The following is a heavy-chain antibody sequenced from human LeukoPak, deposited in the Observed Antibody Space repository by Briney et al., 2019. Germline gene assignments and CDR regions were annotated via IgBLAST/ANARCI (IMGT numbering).Heavy chain of an antibody. CDR1: GGSISSSSYY. CDR2: IYYSGST. J-gene: IGHJ4*02. Sequence: SETLSLTCTVSGGSISSSSYYWGCIRQPPGKGLECIGSIYYSGSTYYNPSLKSRVTISVDTSKNQFSLKLSSVTAADTAVYYCARGTSSSWHNAGAYWGQGTLVTVSS. CDR3: ARGTSSSWHNAGAY. D-gene: IGHD6-13*01. V-gene: IGHV4-39*07.